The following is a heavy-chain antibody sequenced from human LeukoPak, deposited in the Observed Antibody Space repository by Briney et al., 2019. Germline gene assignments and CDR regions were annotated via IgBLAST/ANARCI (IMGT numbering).Heavy chain of an antibody. V-gene: IGHV3-23*01. D-gene: IGHD1-26*01. CDR2: ISGSGGST. Sequence: GGSLRLSCAASGFTFSSYAMSWVRQAPGKGLEWVSAISGSGGSTYYADSVKGRFTISRDNSKNTLYLQMNSLRAEDTAVYYCAKDRESYYDDGDERDDAFDIWGQGTMVTVSS. CDR1: GFTFSSYA. J-gene: IGHJ3*02. CDR3: AKDRESYYDDGDERDDAFDI.